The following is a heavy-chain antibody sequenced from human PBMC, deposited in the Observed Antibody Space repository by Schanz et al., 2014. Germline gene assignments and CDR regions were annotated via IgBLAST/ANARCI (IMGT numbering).Heavy chain of an antibody. D-gene: IGHD3-9*01. CDR2: ISSSSSYI. V-gene: IGHV3-21*01. J-gene: IGHJ4*02. CDR1: GFTFSSYA. Sequence: EVQLLESGGGLVQPGGSLRLSCAASGFTFSSYAMSWVRQAPGKGLEWVSSISSSSSYIYYADSVKGRFTISRDNAKNTLYLQMNSLRAEDTAVYYSARDSRPNYDILTGYDSIDYWGQGTLVTVSS. CDR3: ARDSRPNYDILTGYDSIDY.